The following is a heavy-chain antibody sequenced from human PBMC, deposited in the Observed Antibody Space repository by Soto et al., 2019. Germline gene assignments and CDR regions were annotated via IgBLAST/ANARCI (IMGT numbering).Heavy chain of an antibody. V-gene: IGHV1-18*01. J-gene: IGHJ4*02. CDR2: ISASNVNT. Sequence: QVQLVQSGAEVKKPGASVKVSCKASGYTFTNYGINWVRQAPGQGLEWMGWISASNVNTNYAQRVQGRVTMTTDTSTSTAYRELRSLRSDDTAVYYCARSQSGDYEGCGYWGQGTLVTVSS. CDR1: GYTFTNYG. CDR3: ARSQSGDYEGCGY. D-gene: IGHD4-17*01.